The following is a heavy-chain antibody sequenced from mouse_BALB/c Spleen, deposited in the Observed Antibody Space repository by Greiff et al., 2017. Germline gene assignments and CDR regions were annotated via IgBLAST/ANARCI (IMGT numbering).Heavy chain of an antibody. J-gene: IGHJ1*01. V-gene: IGHV7-3*02. CDR3: ARDYYGSSYGYWYFDV. CDR1: GFTFTDYY. D-gene: IGHD1-1*01. CDR2: IRNKANGYTT. Sequence: EVKVVESGGGLVQPGGSLRLSCATSGFTFTDYYMSWVRQPPGKALEWLGFIRNKANGYTTEYSASVKGRFTIYRDNSQSILYLQMNTLRAEDSATYYCARDYYGSSYGYWYFDVWGAGTTVTVSS.